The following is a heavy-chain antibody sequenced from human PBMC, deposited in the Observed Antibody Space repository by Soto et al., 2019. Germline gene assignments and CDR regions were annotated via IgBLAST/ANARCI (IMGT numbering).Heavy chain of an antibody. CDR1: GYSVSSGGYY. J-gene: IGHJ6*02. CDR2: IYYSGST. CDR3: ARVIGDTLEDIEAAADYYYYGMDV. V-gene: IGHV4-61*08. D-gene: IGHD2-15*01. Sequence: PSETMSLTCTVSGYSVSSGGYYWSWIRQPPGKGLEWIGYIYYSGSTNYNPSLKSRVTISVDTSKNQFSLKLSSVTAADTAVYYCARVIGDTLEDIEAAADYYYYGMDVWGQGTTVTVSS.